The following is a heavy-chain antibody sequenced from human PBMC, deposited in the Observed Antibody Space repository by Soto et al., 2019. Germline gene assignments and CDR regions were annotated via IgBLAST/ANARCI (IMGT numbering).Heavy chain of an antibody. J-gene: IGHJ6*02. CDR1: GGSISSYY. V-gene: IGHV4-59*01. D-gene: IGHD1-7*01. CDR3: AREGLTGTIGLYYYYGMDV. CDR2: IYYSGST. Sequence: QVQLQESGPGLVKPSETLSLTCTVSGGSISSYYWSWIRQPPGKGLEWIGYIYYSGSTNYNPPLKSQVPLSVDTSKNQFSLKLSSVTAADTAVYYCAREGLTGTIGLYYYYGMDVWGQGTTVTVSS.